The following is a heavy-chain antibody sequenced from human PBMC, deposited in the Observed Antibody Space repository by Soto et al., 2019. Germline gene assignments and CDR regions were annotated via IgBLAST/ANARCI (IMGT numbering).Heavy chain of an antibody. CDR3: AHRGFSSGPSGGWLDP. CDR1: GFSLSTSGVG. J-gene: IGHJ5*02. Sequence: QITLKESGPTLVKPTQTLTLTCTFSGFSLSTSGVGVGWIRQPPGKALEWLALIYWDDDKRYRPSLKSRLTSTKDTSKTPVVLTMTSMDPVDTATYYCAHRGFSSGPSGGWLDPWGQGTLVTVSS. D-gene: IGHD3-22*01. CDR2: IYWDDDK. V-gene: IGHV2-5*02.